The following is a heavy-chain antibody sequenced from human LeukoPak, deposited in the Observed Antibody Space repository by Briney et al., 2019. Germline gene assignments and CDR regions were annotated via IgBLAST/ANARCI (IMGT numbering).Heavy chain of an antibody. CDR1: SGSLTSGGYY. J-gene: IGHJ4*02. Sequence: PSETLSLTCTVSSGSLTSGGYYWSWIRQPPGKGLEWIGYIYDSGSTYYNPSLRSRATMSADTSKNQFSLKLSSVTAADTAVYYCARGEVAGTGDYWGQGILVTVSS. CDR3: ARGEVAGTGDY. D-gene: IGHD6-19*01. CDR2: IYDSGST. V-gene: IGHV4-30-4*01.